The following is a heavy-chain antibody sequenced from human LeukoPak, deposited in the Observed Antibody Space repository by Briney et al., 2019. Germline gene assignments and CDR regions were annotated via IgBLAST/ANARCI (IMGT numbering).Heavy chain of an antibody. Sequence: PGGSLRLSCAASGFTFSSYRMSWVRQAPGKGLEWVSSISSSSSYIYYADSVKGRFTISRDNAKNSLYLQMNSLRAEDTAVYYCARVYSTIFGVVRNWFDPWGQGTLVTVSS. D-gene: IGHD3-3*01. CDR2: ISSSSSYI. V-gene: IGHV3-21*01. J-gene: IGHJ5*02. CDR1: GFTFSSYR. CDR3: ARVYSTIFGVVRNWFDP.